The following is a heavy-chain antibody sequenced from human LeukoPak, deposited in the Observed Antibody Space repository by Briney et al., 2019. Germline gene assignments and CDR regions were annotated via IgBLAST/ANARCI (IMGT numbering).Heavy chain of an antibody. J-gene: IGHJ4*02. CDR1: GFTFSNYA. Sequence: PGGSLRLSCAASGFTFSNYAMTWVRQPPGKGLECVSSITGSGSRAYYADSVKGRFTISRDSPKNTLFLQMNSLRADDTAVYYCAARPVADNPAPFDYWGQGTLVTVSS. V-gene: IGHV3-23*01. D-gene: IGHD6-19*01. CDR2: ITGSGSRA. CDR3: AARPVADNPAPFDY.